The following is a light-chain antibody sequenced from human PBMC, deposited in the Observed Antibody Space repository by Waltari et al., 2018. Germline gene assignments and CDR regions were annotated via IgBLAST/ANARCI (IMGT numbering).Light chain of an antibody. CDR2: KDS. CDR3: YSAADNNHYV. CDR1: VLAKKY. V-gene: IGLV3-27*01. J-gene: IGLJ1*01. Sequence: SYELTQPSSVSVSPGQTARNTCSGDVLAKKYARWFQQKPGQAPVLVLYKDSERPSGIPERFSGSSSGTTVTLTISGAQVEDEADYYCYSAADNNHYVFGTGTKVTVL.